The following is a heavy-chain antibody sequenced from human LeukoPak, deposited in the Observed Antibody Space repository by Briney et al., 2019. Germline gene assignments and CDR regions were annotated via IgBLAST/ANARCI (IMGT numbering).Heavy chain of an antibody. V-gene: IGHV4-39*01. CDR2: IYYSGST. Sequence: PSETLSLTCTVSGGSISSSSYYWGWIRQPPGKGLEWIGSIYYSGSTYHNPSLKSRVTISVDTSKNQFSLKLSSVTAADTAVYYCARGWYEDYWGQGTLVTVSS. J-gene: IGHJ4*02. CDR1: GGSISSSSYY. D-gene: IGHD1-14*01. CDR3: ARGWYEDY.